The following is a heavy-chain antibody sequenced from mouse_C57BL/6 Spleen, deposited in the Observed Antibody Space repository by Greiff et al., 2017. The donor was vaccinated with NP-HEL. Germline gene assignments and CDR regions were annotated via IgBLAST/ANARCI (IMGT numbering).Heavy chain of an antibody. V-gene: IGHV2-2*01. CDR1: GFSLTSYG. J-gene: IGHJ4*01. CDR3: ASSIYYDYLYAMDY. D-gene: IGHD2-4*01. CDR2: IWSGGST. Sequence: QVQLKESGPGLVQPSQSLSITCTVSGFSLTSYGVHWVRQSPGKGLEWLGVIWSGGSTDYNAAFISRLSISKDNSKSQVFFKMNSLQADDTAIYYCASSIYYDYLYAMDYWGQGTSVTVSS.